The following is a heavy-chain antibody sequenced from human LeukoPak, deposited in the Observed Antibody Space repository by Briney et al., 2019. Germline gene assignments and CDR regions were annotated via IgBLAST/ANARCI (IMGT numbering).Heavy chain of an antibody. CDR1: GGSISGYF. CDR3: ARLLAVAGGDAFDI. Sequence: PSETLSLTCTVSGGSISGYFWSWIRQPPGKGLELTGYLYYSGSTNYNPSLKSRVTVSVDTSKDQFSLRLSSVTAADTAVYYCARLLAVAGGDAFDIWGQGKMVTVSS. V-gene: IGHV4-59*08. CDR2: LYYSGST. J-gene: IGHJ3*02. D-gene: IGHD6-19*01.